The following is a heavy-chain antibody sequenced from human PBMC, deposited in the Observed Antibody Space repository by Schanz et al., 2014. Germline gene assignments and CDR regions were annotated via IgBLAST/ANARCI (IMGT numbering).Heavy chain of an antibody. V-gene: IGHV3-23*04. Sequence: EVQLAESGGGLVQPGGSLRLSCAASGFTDNTDYMSWVRQSPGKGLEWVSAISGGGGTTYYTDSVKGRFTISRDNSRDTVYLQMNSLRADDTAMYYCARKVVATIGGYYDNWGQGTLVIVSS. D-gene: IGHD5-12*01. CDR1: GFTDNTDY. J-gene: IGHJ4*02. CDR2: ISGGGGTT. CDR3: ARKVVATIGGYYDN.